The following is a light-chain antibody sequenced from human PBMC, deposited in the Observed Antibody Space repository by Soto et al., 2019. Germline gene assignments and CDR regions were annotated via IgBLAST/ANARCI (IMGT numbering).Light chain of an antibody. CDR2: GVT. CDR1: GSDIGAYNY. V-gene: IGLV2-14*01. J-gene: IGLJ1*01. Sequence: QSALTQPGSVSGSPGESITISCTGSGSDIGAYNYVSWYQQHPGKAPKLLIHGVTRRPSGVSSRFSASKSAYTASLTISGLQAEDEANYSCSSSTTSYVYVFGHGRKVTVL. CDR3: SSSTTSYVYV.